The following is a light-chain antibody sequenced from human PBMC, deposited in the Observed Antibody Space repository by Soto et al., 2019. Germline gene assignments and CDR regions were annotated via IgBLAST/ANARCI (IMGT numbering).Light chain of an antibody. V-gene: IGLV1-44*01. CDR3: AAWDDSLNGPT. Sequence: QAVVTQPPSTSGTPGQRVTISCSGGSSNIGTYTVSWYQQFPETAPKLLIYGSNQRPSGVPDRFSGSKSGTSASLSIGGLQSEDEADYYCAAWDDSLNGPTFGGGTKVTVL. J-gene: IGLJ2*01. CDR2: GSN. CDR1: SSNIGTYT.